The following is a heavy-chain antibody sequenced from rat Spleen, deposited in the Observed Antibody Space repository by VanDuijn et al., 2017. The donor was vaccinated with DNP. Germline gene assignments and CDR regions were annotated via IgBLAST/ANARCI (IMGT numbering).Heavy chain of an antibody. D-gene: IGHD1-7*01. CDR2: IRYDGGST. CDR1: GFTFSNFY. CDR3: ARGITGMTLDY. Sequence: EVQLVESGGGSVQPGRSLKLSCAASGFTFSNFYMAWVRQAPKKGLEWVAYIRYDGGSTYYGDSVKGRFTIYRANAKTTLYLQMNSLRAEDMATYYCARGITGMTLDYWGQGVMVTVSS. J-gene: IGHJ2*01. V-gene: IGHV5-22*01.